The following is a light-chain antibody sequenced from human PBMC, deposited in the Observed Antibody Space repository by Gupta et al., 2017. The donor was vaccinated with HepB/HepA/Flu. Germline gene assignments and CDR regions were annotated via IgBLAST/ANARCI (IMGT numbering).Light chain of an antibody. Sequence: SALTQPASVSGSPAPSITITCTGTSRDLGGNNYVSWYQPHPDTAPKLLISDVSNRRSGISGRFSGSKSGSTAALTISGLRAEDEADYYWSSYTNTVDYVVFGGGIKLTVI. CDR2: DVS. CDR3: SSYTNTVDYVV. J-gene: IGLJ2*01. V-gene: IGLV2-14*03. CDR1: SRDLGGNNY.